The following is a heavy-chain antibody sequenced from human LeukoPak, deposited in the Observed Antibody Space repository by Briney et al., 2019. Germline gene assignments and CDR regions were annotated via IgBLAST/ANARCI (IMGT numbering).Heavy chain of an antibody. D-gene: IGHD1-14*01. Sequence: GESLKISCKASVYSFTSYWIGWVRQMPGKGLEWMGIIYPGDSETRNSPSFQGQVTISADTSISTAYLQWSSLKASDTAMYYCVRLGAASGNNRPDWFDPWGQGTLVTVSS. V-gene: IGHV5-51*01. CDR1: VYSFTSYW. CDR2: IYPGDSET. CDR3: VRLGAASGNNRPDWFDP. J-gene: IGHJ5*02.